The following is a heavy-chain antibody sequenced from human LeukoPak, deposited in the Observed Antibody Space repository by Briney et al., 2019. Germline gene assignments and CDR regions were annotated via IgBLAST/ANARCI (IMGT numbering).Heavy chain of an antibody. CDR3: ARRLRLDWFDP. CDR1: GGSISSYY. Sequence: PSETLSLTCTVSGGSISSYYWSWIRQPPGKGLEWIGYIYYSGSTNYNPSLKSRVTISVDTSKNQFSLKLSSVTAADTAVYYCARRLRLDWFDPWGQGTLVTVPS. J-gene: IGHJ5*02. CDR2: IYYSGST. D-gene: IGHD6-19*01. V-gene: IGHV4-59*08.